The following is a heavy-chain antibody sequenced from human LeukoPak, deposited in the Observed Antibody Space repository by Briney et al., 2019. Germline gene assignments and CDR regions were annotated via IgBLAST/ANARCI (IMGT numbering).Heavy chain of an antibody. Sequence: ASVKVSCKASGYTFIDYYIHWVRQAPGQGLGRMGWINPNSGDTNYAQKFQGRVTMTRDTSISTAYMELSRLRSDDTAVYYCASISHVWSGYYTENFDYWGQGTLVTVSS. CDR3: ASISHVWSGYYTENFDY. J-gene: IGHJ4*02. D-gene: IGHD3-3*02. CDR1: GYTFIDYY. V-gene: IGHV1-2*02. CDR2: INPNSGDT.